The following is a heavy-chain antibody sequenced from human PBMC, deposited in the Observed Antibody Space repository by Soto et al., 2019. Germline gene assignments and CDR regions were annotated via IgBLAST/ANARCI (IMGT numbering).Heavy chain of an antibody. CDR2: IHHSGST. CDR3: ARAHYGDYGYGMDV. CDR1: GGSISSSSCH. V-gene: IGHV4-39*07. J-gene: IGHJ6*02. D-gene: IGHD4-17*01. Sequence: SETLSLTCTVSGGSISSSSCHWGWILHPPGKGLEWIGYIHHSGSTYYNPSLKSRVTISVDRSKNQFSLKLSSVTAADTAVYYCARAHYGDYGYGMDVWGQGTTVTVSS.